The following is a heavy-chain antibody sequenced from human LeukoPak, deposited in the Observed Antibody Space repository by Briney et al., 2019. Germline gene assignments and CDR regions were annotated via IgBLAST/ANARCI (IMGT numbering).Heavy chain of an antibody. CDR3: ARLFGRTTVVPGGYYYYGMDV. Sequence: GESLKISCKGSGYSFTSYWIGWVRQMPGKGLEWMGIIYPGDSDTRYSPSFQGQVTISADKSISTAYLQWSRLQASDTAMYYCARLFGRTTVVPGGYYYYGMDVWGQGTTVTVSS. J-gene: IGHJ6*02. CDR2: IYPGDSDT. CDR1: GYSFTSYW. V-gene: IGHV5-51*01. D-gene: IGHD4-23*01.